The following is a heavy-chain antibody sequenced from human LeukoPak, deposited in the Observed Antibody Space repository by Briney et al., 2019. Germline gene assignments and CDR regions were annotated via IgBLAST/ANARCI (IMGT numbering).Heavy chain of an antibody. CDR1: GFTFSSYA. D-gene: IGHD6-6*01. J-gene: IGHJ4*02. Sequence: PGGSLRLSCAASGFTFSSYAMSWVHQAPGKGLEWVSAISGSGGSTYYADSVKGRFTISRDNSKNTLYLQMNSLRAEDTAVYYCVTGSAPYYFDYWGQGTLVTVSS. V-gene: IGHV3-23*01. CDR2: ISGSGGST. CDR3: VTGSAPYYFDY.